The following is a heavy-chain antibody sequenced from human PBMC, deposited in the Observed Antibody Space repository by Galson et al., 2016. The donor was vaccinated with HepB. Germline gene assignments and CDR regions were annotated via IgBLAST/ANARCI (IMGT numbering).Heavy chain of an antibody. D-gene: IGHD1-1*01. Sequence: SLRLSCAASGFTFSSYAMRWVRQAPGKGLEWVSAMSGNGGTTYYADSVKGRFTILRDNSKNTVYLQVNSLRAEDTAVYFCAKQSPGRTGVPPYYYYYYGIDVWGPGTTVTVSS. CDR3: AKQSPGRTGVPPYYYYYYGIDV. CDR2: MSGNGGTT. CDR1: GFTFSSYA. V-gene: IGHV3-23*01. J-gene: IGHJ6*02.